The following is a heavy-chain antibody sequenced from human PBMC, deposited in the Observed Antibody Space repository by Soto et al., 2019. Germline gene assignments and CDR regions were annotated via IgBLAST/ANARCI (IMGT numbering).Heavy chain of an antibody. Sequence: QVQLVEAGGGVVQPGRSLRLSCAASGSSFSTYTMNWVRQAPGKGLEWVALITHDGSNNYYADSVKGRFTISRDNSKNTLYLQMNSLRAEDTAIYYCAREQSGVDFYYGMDVWGQGTTVTVSS. V-gene: IGHV3-30-3*01. D-gene: IGHD3-10*01. J-gene: IGHJ6*02. CDR2: ITHDGSNN. CDR3: AREQSGVDFYYGMDV. CDR1: GSSFSTYT.